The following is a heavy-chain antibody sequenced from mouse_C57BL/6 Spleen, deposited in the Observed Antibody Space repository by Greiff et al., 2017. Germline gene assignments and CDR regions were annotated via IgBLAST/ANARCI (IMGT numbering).Heavy chain of an antibody. CDR1: GFTFSSYA. CDR2: ISSGGDYI. D-gene: IGHD1-1*01. Sequence: EVMLVESGEGLVKPGGSLKLSCAASGFTFSSYAMSWVRQTPEKRLEWVAYISSGGDYIYYADTVKGRFTISRDNARNTLYLQMSSLKSEDTAMYYCTRERRTITTVDWYFDVWGTGTTVTVSS. J-gene: IGHJ1*03. CDR3: TRERRTITTVDWYFDV. V-gene: IGHV5-9-1*02.